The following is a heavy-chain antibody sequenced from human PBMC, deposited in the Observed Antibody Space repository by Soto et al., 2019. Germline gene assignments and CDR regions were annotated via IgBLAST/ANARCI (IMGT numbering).Heavy chain of an antibody. CDR1: VFPFSHAW. CDR3: TTDPTGGWFDP. CDR2: IKSKTDGGTT. D-gene: IGHD4-17*01. V-gene: IGHV3-15*07. J-gene: IGHJ5*02. Sequence: GAAPMLSCASSVFPFSHAWMNSVRQAPGKGLEWVGRIKSKTDGGTTDYAAPVKGRFTISRDDSKNTLYLQINSLKIEDTALYYCTTDPTGGWFDPWGQGTLVTVSS.